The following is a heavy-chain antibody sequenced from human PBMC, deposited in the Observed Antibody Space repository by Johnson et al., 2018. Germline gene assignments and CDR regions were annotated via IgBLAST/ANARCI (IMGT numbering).Heavy chain of an antibody. D-gene: IGHD4-11*01. J-gene: IGHJ6*02. Sequence: QVQLVQSGGGVVQPGRSLRLSCVASGLTFSGYGMHWVRQAPGRGLEWVAVISNDGSNEYYADSVKGRFSISRDNSKNTRYLQMNTLRPEDTAVYYCAKVFSHYRYYHHGMDVWGQGTTVTVSS. CDR1: GLTFSGYG. CDR3: AKVFSHYRYYHHGMDV. CDR2: ISNDGSNE. V-gene: IGHV3-30*18.